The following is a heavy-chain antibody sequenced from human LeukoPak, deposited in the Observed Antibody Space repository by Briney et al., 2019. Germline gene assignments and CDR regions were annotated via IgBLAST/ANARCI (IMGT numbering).Heavy chain of an antibody. D-gene: IGHD5-12*01. Sequence: WIRQPPGKGLEWVSYISSSGSTIYYADSVKGRFTISRDNAKNSLYLQMNSLRAEDTAVYYCARSLATLDAFDIWGQGTMVTVSS. V-gene: IGHV3-11*01. CDR2: ISSSGSTI. CDR3: ARSLATLDAFDI. J-gene: IGHJ3*02.